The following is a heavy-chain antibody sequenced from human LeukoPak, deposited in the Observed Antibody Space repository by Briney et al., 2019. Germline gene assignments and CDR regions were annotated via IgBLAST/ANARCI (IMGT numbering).Heavy chain of an antibody. CDR1: GFTFSSYG. CDR3: AKDLRVGYSYGRGDYYYYYMDV. Sequence: PGGSLRLSCAASGFTFSSYGMHWVRQAPGKGLEWVAFIRYDGSNKYYADSVKGRFTISRDNSKNTLHLQMNSLRAEDTAVYYCAKDLRVGYSYGRGDYYYYYMDVWGKGTTVTVSS. V-gene: IGHV3-30*02. CDR2: IRYDGSNK. J-gene: IGHJ6*03. D-gene: IGHD5-18*01.